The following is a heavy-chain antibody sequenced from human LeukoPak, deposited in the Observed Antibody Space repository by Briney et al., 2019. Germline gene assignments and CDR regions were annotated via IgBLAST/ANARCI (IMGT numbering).Heavy chain of an antibody. CDR3: ARVDYYGSGSPNDY. CDR2: INHSGST. J-gene: IGHJ4*02. CDR1: GGSFSGYY. Sequence: SETLSLTCAVYGGSFSGYYWSWIRQPPGKGLEWIGEINHSGSTNYNPSLKSRVTTSVDTSKNQFSLKLSSVTAADTAVYYCARVDYYGSGSPNDYWGQGTLVTVSS. D-gene: IGHD3-10*01. V-gene: IGHV4-34*01.